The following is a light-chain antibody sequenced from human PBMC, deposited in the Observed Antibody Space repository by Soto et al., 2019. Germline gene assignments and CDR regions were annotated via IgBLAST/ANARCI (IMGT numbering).Light chain of an antibody. Sequence: DIQLTQSPSFLSASVGDRVTITCRASQGISSYLAWYQQKPGKPPKLLIYAASTLQSGVPSRFSGSGSGTEFTLTISSLQPEDFTTYYCQQLNSYPQITFGQGTRLEIK. CDR3: QQLNSYPQIT. CDR1: QGISSY. V-gene: IGKV1-9*01. J-gene: IGKJ5*01. CDR2: AAS.